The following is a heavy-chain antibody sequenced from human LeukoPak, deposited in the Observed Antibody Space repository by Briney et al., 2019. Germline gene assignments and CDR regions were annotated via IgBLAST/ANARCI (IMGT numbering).Heavy chain of an antibody. CDR1: GYSFTVYY. J-gene: IGHJ4*02. CDR3: ASIMGYGGNGGARY. D-gene: IGHD4-23*01. CDR2: IIPIFGTA. V-gene: IGHV1-69*05. Sequence: SVKVSCKASGYSFTVYYMHWVRQAPGQGLEWMGGIIPIFGTANYAQKFQGRVTITTDESTSTAYMELSSLRSEDTAVHYCASIMGYGGNGGARYWGQGTLVTVSS.